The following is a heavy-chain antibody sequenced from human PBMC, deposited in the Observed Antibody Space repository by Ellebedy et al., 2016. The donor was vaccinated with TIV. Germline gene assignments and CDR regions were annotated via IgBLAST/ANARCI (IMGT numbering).Heavy chain of an antibody. V-gene: IGHV1-69*13. CDR3: ARILGEDYTADY. D-gene: IGHD3-16*01. CDR1: GYTFTSYD. Sequence: SVKVSCXASGYTFTSYDISWVRQAPGQGLEWMGGIIPIFGTANYAQKFQGRVTITADESTSTAYMELSSLRSEDTAVYYCARILGEDYTADYWGQGTLVTVSS. CDR2: IIPIFGTA. J-gene: IGHJ4*02.